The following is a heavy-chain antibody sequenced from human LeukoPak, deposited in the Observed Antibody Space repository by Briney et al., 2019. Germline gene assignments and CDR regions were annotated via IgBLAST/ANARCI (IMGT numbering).Heavy chain of an antibody. V-gene: IGHV1-46*01. Sequence: ASVKVSCKSSVYTFTSYYMHWVRQAPGQGLEWMGIINPSGGSTSYAQKFQGRVTMTRDMSTSTVYMELSSLRSEDTAVYYCARDLAGDYDILTGYPFDYWGQGTLVTVSS. D-gene: IGHD3-9*01. J-gene: IGHJ4*02. CDR1: VYTFTSYY. CDR2: INPSGGST. CDR3: ARDLAGDYDILTGYPFDY.